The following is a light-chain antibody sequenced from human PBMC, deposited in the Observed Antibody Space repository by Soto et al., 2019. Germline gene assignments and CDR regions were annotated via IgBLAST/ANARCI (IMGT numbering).Light chain of an antibody. J-gene: IGKJ1*01. Sequence: DIQMTQSPSTLSASIGDRIIITCRASQSINTWLAWYQQKPGEAPKLLIYDGSTLARGVPSRFSGSGSETEVTLPISRLRPNDFETLYGQQYPTYSPTFGQGTKVEV. CDR2: DGS. V-gene: IGKV1-5*03. CDR3: QQYPTYSPT. CDR1: QSINTW.